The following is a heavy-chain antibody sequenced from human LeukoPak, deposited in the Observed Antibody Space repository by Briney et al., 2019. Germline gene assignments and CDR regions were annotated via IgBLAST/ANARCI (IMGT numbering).Heavy chain of an antibody. CDR1: GGSISSGGYS. J-gene: IGHJ2*01. CDR2: IYHSGST. Sequence: PSQTRSLTCAVSGGSISSGGYSWSWIRQPPGKGLEWFGYIYHSGSTYYNPSLKSRVTISVDRSKNQFSLKLSSVTAADTAVYYCARGGGYYDSSGFRGSSINGYFDLWGRGTLVTVSS. D-gene: IGHD3-22*01. V-gene: IGHV4-30-2*01. CDR3: ARGGGYYDSSGFRGSSINGYFDL.